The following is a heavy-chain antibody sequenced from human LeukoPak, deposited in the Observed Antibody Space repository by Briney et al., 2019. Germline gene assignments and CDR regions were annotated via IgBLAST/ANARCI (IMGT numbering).Heavy chain of an antibody. D-gene: IGHD5-12*01. CDR2: IIGSVAST. J-gene: IGHJ4*02. CDR3: AKGGYDYIEVGYFDY. V-gene: IGHV3-23*01. Sequence: GGSLRLSCAASGFPIASYAMSWVRQTPGKGLEWVSLIIGSVASTYYADSVKGRFTISRDNSKNTLYLQMNSLRADDTAVYFCAKGGYDYIEVGYFDYWGQGTLVTVSS. CDR1: GFPIASYA.